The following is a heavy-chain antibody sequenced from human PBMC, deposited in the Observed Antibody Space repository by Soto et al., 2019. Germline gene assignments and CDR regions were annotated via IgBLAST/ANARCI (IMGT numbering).Heavy chain of an antibody. CDR1: GFTFGTYS. CDR2: ISYDSDTI. CDR3: ARLYYDYV. V-gene: IGHV3-48*02. Sequence: PGGSLRLSCAGSGFTFGTYSMNWVRQAAGKGLEWIAYISYDSDTIQYADSVKGRFTISRDNAKNSLYLQMNSLRDDDTAVYYCARLYYDYVWGQGTTVTVSS. D-gene: IGHD3-3*01. J-gene: IGHJ6*02.